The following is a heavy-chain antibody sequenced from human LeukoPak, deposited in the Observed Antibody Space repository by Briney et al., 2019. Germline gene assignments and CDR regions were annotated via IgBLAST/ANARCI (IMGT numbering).Heavy chain of an antibody. Sequence: SETLSLTCTVSGGSISSYYWSWIRQPPGKGLEWIGYIYYSGSTNYNPSLKSRVTISVDTSKNQFSLKLSSVTAADTAVYYCARLLRSEYSSSRYRSRLHYMDVWGKGTTVTVSS. V-gene: IGHV4-59*08. J-gene: IGHJ6*03. CDR2: IYYSGST. CDR3: ARLLRSEYSSSRYRSRLHYMDV. D-gene: IGHD6-13*01. CDR1: GGSISSYY.